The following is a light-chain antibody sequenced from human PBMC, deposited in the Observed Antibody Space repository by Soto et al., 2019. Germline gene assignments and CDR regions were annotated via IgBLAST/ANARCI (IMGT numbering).Light chain of an antibody. J-gene: IGLJ3*02. CDR2: GNN. Sequence: QSVLTQPPSVSGAPGQSITISCTGSSSIGAGYDVQWYQQLPGTAPKLLIYGNNNRPSGVPDRFSGSRSGSSASLAITGLQAEDEADHYCQSHDSGLSGVFGGGTKLTVL. V-gene: IGLV1-40*01. CDR3: QSHDSGLSGV. CDR1: SSIGAGYD.